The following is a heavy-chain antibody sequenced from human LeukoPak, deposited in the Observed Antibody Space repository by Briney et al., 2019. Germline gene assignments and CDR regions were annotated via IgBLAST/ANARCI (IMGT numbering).Heavy chain of an antibody. CDR1: GYTFTDYY. Sequence: ASVKVSCKASGYTFTDYYLHWVRQAPGQGLEWMGLVTPSGGRTTYAQKFQGRVTMTSDTSTSTVYMELSGLRSDDTAVYYCARPNFYDTSGYSYLYYFDYWGQGTLVTVSS. J-gene: IGHJ4*02. CDR3: ARPNFYDTSGYSYLYYFDY. CDR2: VTPSGGRT. D-gene: IGHD3-22*01. V-gene: IGHV1-46*01.